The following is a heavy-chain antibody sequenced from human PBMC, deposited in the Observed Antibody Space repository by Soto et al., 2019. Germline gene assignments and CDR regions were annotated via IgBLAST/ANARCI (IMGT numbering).Heavy chain of an antibody. CDR1: GFTFSSYA. J-gene: IGHJ4*02. Sequence: PGGSLRLSCAAPGFTFSSYAMHWVRQAPGKGLEWVAVISYDGSNKYYADSVKGRFTISRDNSKNTLYLQMNSLRAEDTAVYYCARPWGERITGTRGPFDYWGQGTLVTVSS. CDR3: ARPWGERITGTRGPFDY. D-gene: IGHD1-7*01. V-gene: IGHV3-30-3*01. CDR2: ISYDGSNK.